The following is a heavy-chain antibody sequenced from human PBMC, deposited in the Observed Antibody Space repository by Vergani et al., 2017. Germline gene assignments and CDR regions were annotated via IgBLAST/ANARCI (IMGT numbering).Heavy chain of an antibody. CDR2: IRSKAYGGTT. Sequence: EVQLVESGGGLVQPGGSLRLSCAASGFTFGDYAMSWFRQAPGKGLEWVGFIRSKAYGGTTEYAASVKGRFTISRDDSKSIAYLQMNSLKTEDTAVYYCARDGGAPYSSSWIDYWGQGTLVTVSS. D-gene: IGHD6-13*01. V-gene: IGHV3-49*03. J-gene: IGHJ4*02. CDR3: ARDGGAPYSSSWIDY. CDR1: GFTFGDYA.